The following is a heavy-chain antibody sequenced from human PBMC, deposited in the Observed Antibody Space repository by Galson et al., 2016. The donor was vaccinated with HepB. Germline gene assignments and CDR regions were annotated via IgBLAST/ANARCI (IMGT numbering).Heavy chain of an antibody. CDR2: ISAYNGNT. CDR1: GYTFTSYG. Sequence: SVKVSCKASGYTFTSYGISWVRQAPGQGLEWMGWISAYNGNTNYAQKLQGRVTMTTDTSTSTVYMELRNLRSEDTAVYYCARNPGWVDTWGQGTLVTVSS. CDR3: ARNPGWVDT. J-gene: IGHJ5*02. V-gene: IGHV1-18*04.